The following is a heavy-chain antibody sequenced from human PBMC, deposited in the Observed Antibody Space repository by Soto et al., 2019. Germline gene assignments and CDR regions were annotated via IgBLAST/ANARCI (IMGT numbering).Heavy chain of an antibody. CDR3: AKGVAGSTSPFDY. CDR2: ISTSGAST. D-gene: IGHD2-2*01. CDR1: GFTFSSYA. J-gene: IGHJ4*02. Sequence: EVQLLESGGDLVQPGGSLRLSCAASGFTFSSYAMTWVRQAPGKGLEWVSGISTSGASTYYADSVKGRFTISRDNSKDTRYLQMNSLRAEDTAIYYCAKGVAGSTSPFDYWGQGTLVTVSS. V-gene: IGHV3-23*01.